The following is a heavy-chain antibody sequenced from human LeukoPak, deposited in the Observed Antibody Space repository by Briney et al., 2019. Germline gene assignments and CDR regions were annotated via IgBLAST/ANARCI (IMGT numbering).Heavy chain of an antibody. Sequence: SETLSLTCTVSGCSISSYYWSWIRQPPGKGLEWIGYIYYGGSTNYNPSLKSRVIISVDTSKNQFSQQLSSVTAADTAVYYCARAIGSSPSHSDFDDWGQGTLVTVSS. D-gene: IGHD6-6*01. CDR1: GCSISSYY. J-gene: IGHJ4*02. CDR3: ARAIGSSPSHSDFDD. V-gene: IGHV4-59*01. CDR2: IYYGGST.